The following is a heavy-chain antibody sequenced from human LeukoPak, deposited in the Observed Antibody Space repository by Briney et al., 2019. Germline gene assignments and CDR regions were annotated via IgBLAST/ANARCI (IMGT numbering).Heavy chain of an antibody. V-gene: IGHV3-30*18. CDR3: AKDHDSSAYYYGFDY. D-gene: IGHD3-22*01. Sequence: GGSLRLSCAASGFTFSSYWMSWVRQAPGKGLEWVAVISYDGTNKYYAGSVKGRFTISRDNSKNTLYLQMNSLRAEDTAVYYCAKDHDSSAYYYGFDYWGQGTLVTVSS. CDR1: GFTFSSYW. J-gene: IGHJ4*02. CDR2: ISYDGTNK.